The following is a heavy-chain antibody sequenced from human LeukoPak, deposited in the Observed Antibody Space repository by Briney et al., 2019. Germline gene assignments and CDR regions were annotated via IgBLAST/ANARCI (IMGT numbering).Heavy chain of an antibody. CDR3: ARQEYCSGGSCYTWFDP. D-gene: IGHD2-15*01. CDR1: GYSITSYW. Sequence: GESLKISCKGSGYSITSYWIAWVRQMPGKGLEWMGIIYPADSDIRYSPSFQGQVTISADKSISTAYLQWSSLKASDTAMYYCARQEYCSGGSCYTWFDPWGQGTLVTVSS. V-gene: IGHV5-51*01. J-gene: IGHJ5*02. CDR2: IYPADSDI.